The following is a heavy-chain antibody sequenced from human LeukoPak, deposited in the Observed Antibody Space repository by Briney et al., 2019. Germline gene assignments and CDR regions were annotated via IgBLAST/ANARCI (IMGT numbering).Heavy chain of an antibody. Sequence: ASQTLSLTRTVSGNSIISAYYWGWIRQPPGTGLEWIGNIYHTGTAYYNPSLKSRVTISVDTSTNQFSLKLSSVTAADTAAYYCARRNSAFYYSDHWGQGTLVIVSS. CDR2: IYHTGTA. CDR1: GNSIISAYY. J-gene: IGHJ4*02. CDR3: ARRNSAFYYSDH. D-gene: IGHD3-3*02. V-gene: IGHV4-38-2*02.